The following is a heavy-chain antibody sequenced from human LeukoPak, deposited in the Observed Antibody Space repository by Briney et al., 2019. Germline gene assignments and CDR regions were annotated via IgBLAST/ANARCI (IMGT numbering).Heavy chain of an antibody. CDR1: GFTFSSYA. D-gene: IGHD2-2*01. Sequence: PGRSLRLSCAASGFTFSSYAMHWVRQAPGKGLEWVAVISYDGSNKYYADSVKGRFTISRDNSKNTLYLQMNSLRAEDTAVYYCARVHPYCSSTSCYDYYYYGMDVWGRGTTVTVSS. CDR2: ISYDGSNK. CDR3: ARVHPYCSSTSCYDYYYYGMDV. V-gene: IGHV3-30*04. J-gene: IGHJ6*02.